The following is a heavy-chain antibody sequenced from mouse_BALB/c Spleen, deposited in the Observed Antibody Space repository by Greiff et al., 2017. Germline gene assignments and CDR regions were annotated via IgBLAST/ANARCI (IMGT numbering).Heavy chain of an antibody. D-gene: IGHD2-14*01. J-gene: IGHJ3*01. Sequence: DVQLQESGPGLVKPSQSLSLTCSVTGYSITSGYYWNWIRQFPGNKLEWMGYISYDGSNNYNPSLKNRISITRDTSKNQFFLKLNSVTTEDTATYYCAREDYRYDDGFAYWGQGTLVTVSA. CDR1: GYSITSGYY. CDR3: AREDYRYDDGFAY. CDR2: ISYDGSN. V-gene: IGHV3-6*02.